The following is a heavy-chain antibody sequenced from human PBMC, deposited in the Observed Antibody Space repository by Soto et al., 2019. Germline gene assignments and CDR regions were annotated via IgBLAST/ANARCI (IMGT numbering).Heavy chain of an antibody. CDR1: GDSVSSNNAA. CDR2: TYYRSRSKWHN. CDR3: ARELTVAAAGLAHFDY. V-gene: IGHV6-1*01. D-gene: IGHD6-13*01. Sequence: KQSPTLSLTCAISGDSVSSNNAAWSWIRQSPSRGLEWLGRTYYRSRSKWHNDYLVSLNGRIVISPDTSKNQFSLQLNSVTPEDTAVYYCARELTVAAAGLAHFDYWGQGILVTVSS. J-gene: IGHJ4*02.